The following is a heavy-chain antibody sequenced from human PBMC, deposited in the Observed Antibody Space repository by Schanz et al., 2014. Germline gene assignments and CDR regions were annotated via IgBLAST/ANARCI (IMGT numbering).Heavy chain of an antibody. J-gene: IGHJ4*02. CDR1: GFTFSSYA. D-gene: IGHD3-10*01. CDR2: ISGDHRNT. Sequence: EVQLLESGGGVVQPGRSLRLSCAASGFTFSSYALHWVRQAPGKGLEWVSSISGDHRNTFYADSVKGRFTISRDNSKNSLYLQMNSLRAEDTAVYYCARIGGSVFDYWAQGTLVTVSS. CDR3: ARIGGSVFDY. V-gene: IGHV3-23*01.